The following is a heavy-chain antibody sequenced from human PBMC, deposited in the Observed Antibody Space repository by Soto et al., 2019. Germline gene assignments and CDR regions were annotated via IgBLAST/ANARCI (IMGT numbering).Heavy chain of an antibody. Sequence: SVKVSCKASGGTFSSYAISWVRQAPGQGLEWMGGIIPIFGTANYAQKFQGRVTITADESTSTAYMELSSLRSEDTAVYYCARVVDYYGSGSYYHPFDYWGQGTLVTVSS. CDR1: GGTFSSYA. CDR2: IIPIFGTA. D-gene: IGHD3-10*01. V-gene: IGHV1-69*13. CDR3: ARVVDYYGSGSYYHPFDY. J-gene: IGHJ4*02.